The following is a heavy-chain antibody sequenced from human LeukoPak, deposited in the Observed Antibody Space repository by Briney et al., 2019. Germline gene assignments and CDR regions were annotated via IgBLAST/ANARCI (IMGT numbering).Heavy chain of an antibody. J-gene: IGHJ4*02. V-gene: IGHV3-30*04. CDR1: GVPLSHYA. Sequence: PGGSLRLSCTASGVPLSHYAMHWVRQAPGRGLEWVAVISFDGTNKYYGDSVEGRFSVSRDNSKNTLYLQMNSLRPDDTAMYYCATDYGDYEPIDYWGPGTLVTVSS. D-gene: IGHD4-17*01. CDR3: ATDYGDYEPIDY. CDR2: ISFDGTNK.